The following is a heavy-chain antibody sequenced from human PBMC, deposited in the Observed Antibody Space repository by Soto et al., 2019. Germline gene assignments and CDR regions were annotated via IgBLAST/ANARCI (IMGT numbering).Heavy chain of an antibody. CDR3: ARSMGAFTIDAFDI. CDR2: ISAYNGNT. V-gene: IGHV1-18*01. D-gene: IGHD3-3*01. Sequence: QVQLLQSGAEVKKPGASVKVSCKASGYTFTSYGISWVRQAPGQGLEWMGWISAYNGNTNYAQKLQCRVTMNTDTSTSTAYMELRSLRSDDTAVYYCARSMGAFTIDAFDIWGQGTMVTVSS. CDR1: GYTFTSYG. J-gene: IGHJ3*02.